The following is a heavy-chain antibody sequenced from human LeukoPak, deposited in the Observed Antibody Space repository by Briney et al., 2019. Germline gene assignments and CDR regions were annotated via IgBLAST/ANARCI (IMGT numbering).Heavy chain of an antibody. CDR3: ARSSRYYDFWGTRRSYYYYYMDV. CDR2: IYYSGST. J-gene: IGHJ6*03. CDR1: GGSISSSSYY. V-gene: IGHV4-39*01. D-gene: IGHD3-3*01. Sequence: PSETLSLTCTVSGGSISSSSYYWGWIRQPPGKGLEWIGSIYYSGSTYYNPSLKSRVTISVDTSKNQFSLKLSSVTAADTAVYYCARSSRYYDFWGTRRSYYYYYMDVWGKGTTVTVSS.